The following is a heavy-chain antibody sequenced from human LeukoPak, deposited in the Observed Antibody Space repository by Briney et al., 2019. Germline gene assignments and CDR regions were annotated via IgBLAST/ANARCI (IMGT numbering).Heavy chain of an antibody. Sequence: ASVKVSCKASGYTFTSYDINWVRQATGQGLEWMGWMNPNSGNTGYAQKFQGRVTITRNTSISTAYMELSSLRSEDTAVYYCASEGIVVVPAAIGIGGFDYWGQGTLVTVSS. D-gene: IGHD2-2*02. CDR2: MNPNSGNT. J-gene: IGHJ4*02. CDR1: GYTFTSYD. V-gene: IGHV1-8*03. CDR3: ASEGIVVVPAAIGIGGFDY.